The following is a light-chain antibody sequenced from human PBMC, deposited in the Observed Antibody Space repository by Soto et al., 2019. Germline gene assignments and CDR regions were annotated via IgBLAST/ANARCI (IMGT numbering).Light chain of an antibody. J-gene: IGLJ1*01. V-gene: IGLV2-14*01. CDR2: DVS. CDR3: CSYTRSGTPI. CDR1: SSDIGDYNY. Sequence: QSVLTQPASVSGSPGQSITISCVGTSSDIGDYNYVSWYQQHPGKVPKVIIYDVSNRPSGVSYRFSATKSGNTASLTISGLQAEDEADYYCCSYTRSGTPIFGTGTKVTVL.